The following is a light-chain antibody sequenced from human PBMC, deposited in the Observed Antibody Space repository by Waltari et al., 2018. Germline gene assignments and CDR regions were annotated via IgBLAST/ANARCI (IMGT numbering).Light chain of an antibody. CDR2: AAS. V-gene: IGKV3-15*01. J-gene: IGKJ1*01. CDR1: QSIRSN. Sequence: EIVMTQSPDTLSVFPGERATLSCRASQSIRSNLASYQHKPGQAPRLLIYAASTRATGIPARFSGSGSGTEFTLTISSLQSEDFAVYFCQQYDNWLGTFGPGTKVEIK. CDR3: QQYDNWLGT.